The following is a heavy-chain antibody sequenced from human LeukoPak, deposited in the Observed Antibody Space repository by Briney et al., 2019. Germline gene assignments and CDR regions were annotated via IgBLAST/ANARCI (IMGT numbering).Heavy chain of an antibody. CDR2: ISGSGGST. J-gene: IGHJ4*02. Sequence: GGSLRLSCAASGFTFSSYGMSWVRQAPGKGLEWVSAISGSGGSTYYADSVKGRFTISRDNYKNTLYLQMNSLRAEDTAVYYCAKDGAWLRFDDWGQGILVTVSS. V-gene: IGHV3-23*01. D-gene: IGHD5-12*01. CDR3: AKDGAWLRFDD. CDR1: GFTFSSYG.